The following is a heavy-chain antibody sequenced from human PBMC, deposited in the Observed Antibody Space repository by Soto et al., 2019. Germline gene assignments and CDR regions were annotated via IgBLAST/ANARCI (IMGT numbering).Heavy chain of an antibody. V-gene: IGHV3-30*18. CDR1: GLTFSSYG. CDR3: AKELLPYAFDI. J-gene: IGHJ3*02. CDR2: ISYDGSNK. D-gene: IGHD1-26*01. Sequence: GGSLRLSCAASGLTFSSYGMHWVRQAQGKGLEWVAVISYDGSNKYYADSVKGRFTISRDNSKNTLYLQMNSLRAEDTAVYYCAKELLPYAFDIWGQGTMVTVSS.